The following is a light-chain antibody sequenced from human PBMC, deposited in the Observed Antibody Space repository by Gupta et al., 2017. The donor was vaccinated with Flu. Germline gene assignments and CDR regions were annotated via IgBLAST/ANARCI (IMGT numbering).Light chain of an antibody. J-gene: IGLJ1*01. CDR3: QVWDSTTLYT. Sequence: HWFQQKPGQAPILVIYRDNNRPSGIPERFSGSSSGNTATLTISRAQAGDEADYYCQVWDSTTLYTFGAGTTVTVV. CDR2: RDN. V-gene: IGLV3-9*02.